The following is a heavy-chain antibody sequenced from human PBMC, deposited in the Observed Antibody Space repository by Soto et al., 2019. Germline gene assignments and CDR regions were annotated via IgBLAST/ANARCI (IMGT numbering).Heavy chain of an antibody. V-gene: IGHV6-1*01. CDR3: ASYRYDY. CDR2: IYYRSRWYH. Sequence: SQTLSLTCAISGDSISSNSAAWNWIRQSPSRGFEWLGRIYYRSRWYHDCAVSVKSRIIINPDTSKNQVSLQLNSVTPDDTAVYYCASYRYDYWGQGTVVTVSS. D-gene: IGHD4-4*01. J-gene: IGHJ4*02. CDR1: GDSISSNSAA.